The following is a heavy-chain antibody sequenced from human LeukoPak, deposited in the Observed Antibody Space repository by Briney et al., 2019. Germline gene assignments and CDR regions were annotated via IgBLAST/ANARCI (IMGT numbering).Heavy chain of an antibody. D-gene: IGHD4-17*01. Sequence: GGSLRLSCAASRFTFNSYAMSWVRQAPGKGLEWVSVIGGSNGITFYVGSVKGRFTISRDNSKNTLYLQMNSLRAEDTAVYYCAKGLLSLYGDAYFDYWGQGTLVTVSS. V-gene: IGHV3-23*01. J-gene: IGHJ4*02. CDR3: AKGLLSLYGDAYFDY. CDR1: RFTFNSYA. CDR2: IGGSNGIT.